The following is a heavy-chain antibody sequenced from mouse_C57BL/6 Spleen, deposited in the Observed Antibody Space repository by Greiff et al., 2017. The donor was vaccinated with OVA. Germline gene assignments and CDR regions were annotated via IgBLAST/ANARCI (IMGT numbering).Heavy chain of an antibody. CDR1: GYTFTDYE. D-gene: IGHD1-1*01. CDR3: TRRPYGSSYGAMDD. CDR2: IDPETGGT. V-gene: IGHV1-15*01. Sequence: QVQLQQSGAELVRPGASVTLSCKASGYTFTDYEMHWVKQTPVHGLEWIGAIDPETGGTAYNQKFKGKAILTADKSSSTAYMELRSLTSEDSAVYYCTRRPYGSSYGAMDDWGQGTSVTVSS. J-gene: IGHJ4*01.